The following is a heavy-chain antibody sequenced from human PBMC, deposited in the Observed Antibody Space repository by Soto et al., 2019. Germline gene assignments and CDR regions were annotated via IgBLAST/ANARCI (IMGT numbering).Heavy chain of an antibody. CDR1: GFTFSSYG. J-gene: IGHJ4*02. CDR2: IWYDGSNK. Sequence: GGSLRLSCAASGFTFSSYGMHWVRQAPGKGLEWVAVIWYDGSNKYYADSVKGRFTISRDNSKNTLYLRMNSLRAEDTAVYYCARGGGIAARPYYFDYWGQGTLVTVSS. CDR3: ARGGGIAARPYYFDY. V-gene: IGHV3-33*01. D-gene: IGHD6-6*01.